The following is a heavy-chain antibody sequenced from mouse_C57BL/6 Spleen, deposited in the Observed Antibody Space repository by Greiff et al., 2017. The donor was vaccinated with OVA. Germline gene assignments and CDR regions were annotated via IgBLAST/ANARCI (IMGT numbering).Heavy chain of an antibody. CDR3: ARHEEGSYDGYLFAY. V-gene: IGHV1-62-2*01. CDR2: FYPGSGSI. J-gene: IGHJ3*01. Sequence: VPLTDSGAELVTPGASVKLSCKASGYTFTEYTIHWVKQRSGQGLEWIGWFYPGSGSIKYNEKFKDKATLTADKSSSTVYMELSRLTSEDSAVYFCARHEEGSYDGYLFAYWGQGTLVTVSA. CDR1: GYTFTEYT. D-gene: IGHD2-3*01.